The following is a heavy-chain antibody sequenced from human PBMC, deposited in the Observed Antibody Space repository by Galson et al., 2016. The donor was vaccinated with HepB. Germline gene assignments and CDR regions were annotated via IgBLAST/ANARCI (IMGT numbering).Heavy chain of an antibody. D-gene: IGHD2-2*01. CDR3: AREPLGVPAANNWFDP. J-gene: IGHJ5*02. CDR1: GYTFTRCD. Sequence: SVKVSCKASGYTFTRCDINWVRQATGQGLEWLGWMNPDSGRTGSAQKFQGRVTMTRDTSISTAYMELSSLRSDDTAVYYCAREPLGVPAANNWFDPWGQGTLVTVSS. V-gene: IGHV1-8*01. CDR2: MNPDSGRT.